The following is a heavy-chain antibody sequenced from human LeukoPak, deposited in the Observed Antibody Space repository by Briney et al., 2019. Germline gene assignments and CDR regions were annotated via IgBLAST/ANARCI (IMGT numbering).Heavy chain of an antibody. J-gene: IGHJ5*02. Sequence: GGSLRLSCAASGFTFSDYYMSWIRQAPGKGLEWVSYISSSGSTIYYADSVKGRFTISRDNAKNSLYPQMNSLRAEDTAVYYCAREGGWHDILTGGNWFDPWGQGTLVTVSS. CDR2: ISSSGSTI. D-gene: IGHD3-9*01. CDR3: AREGGWHDILTGGNWFDP. V-gene: IGHV3-11*01. CDR1: GFTFSDYY.